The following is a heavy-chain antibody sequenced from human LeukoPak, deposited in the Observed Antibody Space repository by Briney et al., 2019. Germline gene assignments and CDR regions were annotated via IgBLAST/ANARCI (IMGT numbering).Heavy chain of an antibody. J-gene: IGHJ4*02. Sequence: GGSLRLSCAASGFTFNSFGIHWVRQAPGKGLEWVAVIYYDGSNNFYSDSVKGRFTISRDNSKNTLYLQMNSLRAEDTAVYYCAKDFPPRHVVVAATPDYWGQGTLVTVSS. D-gene: IGHD2-15*01. CDR3: AKDFPPRHVVVAATPDY. V-gene: IGHV3-30*19. CDR1: GFTFNSFG. CDR2: IYYDGSNN.